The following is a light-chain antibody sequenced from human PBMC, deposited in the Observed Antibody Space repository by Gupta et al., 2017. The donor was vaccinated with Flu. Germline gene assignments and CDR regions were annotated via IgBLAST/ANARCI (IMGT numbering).Light chain of an antibody. CDR2: DVT. CDR1: SSDIGVYNY. J-gene: IGLJ3*02. Sequence: QSALTQPRSVSGSPGQSVTISCTGTSSDIGVYNYVSWYQHHPDKAPKLLICDVTERPSGVPDRFSGSKSGNTASLTISGLQTDDAAHYYCCSYAGSSTPDVFGGGTQLTVL. CDR3: CSYAGSSTPDV. V-gene: IGLV2-11*01.